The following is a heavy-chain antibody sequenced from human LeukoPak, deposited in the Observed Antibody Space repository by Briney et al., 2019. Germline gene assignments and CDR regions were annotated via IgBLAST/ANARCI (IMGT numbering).Heavy chain of an antibody. Sequence: ASVKVSCKASGYTFTNHHIYWLRQAPGRGLEWMGWIHPNGRDTIYAQKFQGRATMTTDTSITTSYMELTSLTSDDTAVYYCASHYGPGPVWGQGTLVTVS. CDR2: IHPNGRDT. V-gene: IGHV1-2*02. J-gene: IGHJ4*02. D-gene: IGHD3-10*01. CDR1: GYTFTNHH. CDR3: ASHYGPGPV.